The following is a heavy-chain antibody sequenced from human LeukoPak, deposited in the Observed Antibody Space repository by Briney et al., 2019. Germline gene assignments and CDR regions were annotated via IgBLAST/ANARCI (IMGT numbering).Heavy chain of an antibody. CDR2: ISGSGGST. J-gene: IGHJ4*02. CDR1: GFTFSSYA. CDR3: AKDQVDYGSGSLFY. D-gene: IGHD3-10*01. Sequence: PGGSLRLSCAASGFTFSSYAMSWVRQAPGKGLEWVSAISGSGGSTYYADSVKGRFTISRDNSKNTLYLQMNGLRAEDTAVYYCAKDQVDYGSGSLFYWGQGTLVTVSS. V-gene: IGHV3-23*01.